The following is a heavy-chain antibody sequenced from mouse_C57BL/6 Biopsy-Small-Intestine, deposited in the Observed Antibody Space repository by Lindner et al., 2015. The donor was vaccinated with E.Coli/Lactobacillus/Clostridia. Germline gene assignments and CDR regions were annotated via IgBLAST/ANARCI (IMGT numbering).Heavy chain of an antibody. CDR3: ARGLTGTKGYFDY. CDR2: INPITGST. Sequence: VQLQESGPELVKPGASVKISCKASGYSFTGYYMNWVKQSPEKSLEWIGDINPITGSTTYTQNFKAKATLTVDKSSSTAYMQLKGLTFEDSAVYYCARGLTGTKGYFDYWGQGTTLIVSS. CDR1: GYSFTGYY. V-gene: IGHV1-42*01. J-gene: IGHJ2*01. D-gene: IGHD4-1*01.